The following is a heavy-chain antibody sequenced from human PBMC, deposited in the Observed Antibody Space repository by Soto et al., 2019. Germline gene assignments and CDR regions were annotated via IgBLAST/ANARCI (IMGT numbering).Heavy chain of an antibody. CDR1: GFSLSTSGMC. Sequence: SGPTLVNPTQTLTLTCTFSGFSLSTSGMCVSWIRQPPGKALEWLAPIDWDDDKYYSTSLKTRLTISKDTSKNQVVLTMTNMDPVDIATYYCARITTVTNALDYWGQGTLVTVSS. J-gene: IGHJ4*02. CDR3: ARITTVTNALDY. D-gene: IGHD4-17*01. CDR2: IDWDDDK. V-gene: IGHV2-70*01.